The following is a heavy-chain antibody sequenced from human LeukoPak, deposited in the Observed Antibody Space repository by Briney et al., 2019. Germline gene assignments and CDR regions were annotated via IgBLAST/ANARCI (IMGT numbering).Heavy chain of an antibody. V-gene: IGHV3-21*01. CDR1: GFTFSSYD. D-gene: IGHD4-17*01. CDR3: ARDPSYGALDY. Sequence: GGSLRLSCGASGFTFSSYDMHWVRQAPGKGLEWVSAISGSGGSTYYADSVKGRFTVSRDNAKNSLYLQMSSLRTEDTAVYYCARDPSYGALDYWGQGTLVTVSS. CDR2: ISGSGGST. J-gene: IGHJ4*02.